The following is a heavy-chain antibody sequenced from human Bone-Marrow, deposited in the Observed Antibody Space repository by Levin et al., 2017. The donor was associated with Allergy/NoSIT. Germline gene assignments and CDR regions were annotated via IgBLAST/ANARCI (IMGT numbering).Heavy chain of an antibody. J-gene: IGHJ6*02. CDR3: TDLYTMDV. CDR1: GFTFSNSW. Sequence: QAGGSLRLSCAVSGFTFSNSWMHWVRQAPGKGLVWVSRIDDDGSGTSYADSVKGRFTISRDNAKNTLYLQMNSLRAEDTAVYYCTDLYTMDVWGQGTTVTVSS. D-gene: IGHD4-11*01. CDR2: IDDDGSGT. V-gene: IGHV3-74*01.